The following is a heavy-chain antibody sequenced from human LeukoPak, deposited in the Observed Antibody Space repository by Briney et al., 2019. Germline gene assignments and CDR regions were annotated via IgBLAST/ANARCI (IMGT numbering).Heavy chain of an antibody. CDR1: GFSLSTTGVG. J-gene: IGHJ4*02. Sequence: SGPTLVKPTQTLKLTCTFSGFSLSTTGVGVGWIRQPPGKALEWLALIYWDADKRYNSSLKRRLTIIKDTSKNQVVLTFTDLDPLDTPTYYCAYTSTVVTPFDSWGQGILVTVSS. D-gene: IGHD4-23*01. V-gene: IGHV2-5*02. CDR2: IYWDADK. CDR3: AYTSTVVTPFDS.